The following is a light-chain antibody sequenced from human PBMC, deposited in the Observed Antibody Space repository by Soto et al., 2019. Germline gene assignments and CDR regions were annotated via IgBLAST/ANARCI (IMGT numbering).Light chain of an antibody. V-gene: IGKV3-15*01. J-gene: IGKJ2*01. CDR2: GAS. CDR3: QQYNIWPMYP. Sequence: EIVMTQSPATLSVSPGERATLSCRASQSVSSNLAWYQQKPGQAPRLLIYGASTRATGIPARFSGSGSGTEFTLTIRSLQSEDFAVYYCQQYNIWPMYPFGQGTKLEIK. CDR1: QSVSSN.